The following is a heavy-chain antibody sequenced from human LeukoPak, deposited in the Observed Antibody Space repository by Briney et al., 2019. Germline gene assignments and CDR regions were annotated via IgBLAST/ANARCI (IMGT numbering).Heavy chain of an antibody. J-gene: IGHJ4*02. Sequence: ASVKVSCKASGYTFTGHYMHWVRQAPGQGLEWVGWIDPNSGGTNYAQKFQGRVTMTRDTSISTAYMELSRLRSDDTAVYYCARAYNWGYDYWGQGTLVTVSS. V-gene: IGHV1-2*02. CDR1: GYTFTGHY. CDR3: ARAYNWGYDY. D-gene: IGHD1-1*01. CDR2: IDPNSGGT.